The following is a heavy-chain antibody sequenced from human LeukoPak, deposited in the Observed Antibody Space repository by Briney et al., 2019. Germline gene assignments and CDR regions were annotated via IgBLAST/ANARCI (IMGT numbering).Heavy chain of an antibody. J-gene: IGHJ4*02. V-gene: IGHV3-21*01. CDR2: ITSGGDYI. CDR1: GFTFNTFN. CDR3: ARGHYDVLAASYKWTPDY. Sequence: TTGGSLRLFCAASGFTFNTFNMNWVRQAPGKGLEWVSSITSGGDYIHYADSVKGRFTTSRDNAKNSLSLQLNSLRVEDTAVYYCARGHYDVLAASYKWTPDYWGQGTLVTVSS. D-gene: IGHD3-9*01.